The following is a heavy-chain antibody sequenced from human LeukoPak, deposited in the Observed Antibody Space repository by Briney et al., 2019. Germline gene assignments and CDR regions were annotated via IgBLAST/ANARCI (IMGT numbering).Heavy chain of an antibody. CDR1: GGSISSGGYY. CDR2: IYYSGST. V-gene: IGHV4-31*03. J-gene: IGHJ4*02. CDR3: ARDPVKPRRVFDY. D-gene: IGHD6-19*01. Sequence: SETLSLTCTVSGGSISSGGYYWSWIRQHPGKGLEWIGYIYYSGSTYYNPSLKSRVTISVDTSKNQFSLKLSSATAADTAVYYCARDPVKPRRVFDYWGQGTLVTVSS.